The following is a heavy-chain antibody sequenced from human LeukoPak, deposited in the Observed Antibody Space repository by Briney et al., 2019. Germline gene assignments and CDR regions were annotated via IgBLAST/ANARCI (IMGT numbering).Heavy chain of an antibody. V-gene: IGHV3-30-3*02. CDR1: GFTFSSYA. J-gene: IGHJ6*02. D-gene: IGHD3-10*01. CDR2: ISYDGSNK. Sequence: GGSLRLSCAAPGFTFSSYAMHWVRQAPGKGLEWVAVISYDGSNKYYADSVKGRFTISRDNSKNTLYLQMNSLRAEDTAVYYCAKDSSSGSSYYFHGMDVWGQGTTVTVSS. CDR3: AKDSSSGSSYYFHGMDV.